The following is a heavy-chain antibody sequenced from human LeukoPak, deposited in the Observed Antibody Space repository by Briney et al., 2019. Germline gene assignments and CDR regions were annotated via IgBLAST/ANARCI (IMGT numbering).Heavy chain of an antibody. Sequence: QAGGSLRLSCAASGFTFSSYSMNWVRQAPGKGLEWVSKIVTSSTIHYADSVRGRFTISRDNAKNSLYLHMNSLTVEDTAVYYCSRDPRHNDYWGQGTLVTVSS. CDR1: GFTFSSYS. V-gene: IGHV3-48*04. CDR3: SRDPRHNDY. J-gene: IGHJ4*02. CDR2: IVTSSTI.